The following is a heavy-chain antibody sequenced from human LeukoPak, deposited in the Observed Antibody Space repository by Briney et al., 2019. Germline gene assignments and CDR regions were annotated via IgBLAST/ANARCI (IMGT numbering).Heavy chain of an antibody. V-gene: IGHV3-23*01. Sequence: GGSLRLSCEASGFTFSTHAMNCIRQTPGKGLEWLSVISGDVQTTTYASSVKGRFTISRDNSKNTLYLEMYSLRVEDTAIYYCAKDGYYSSANHFARLHFDLWGRGTRVTVSS. J-gene: IGHJ2*01. CDR2: ISGDVQTT. CDR3: AKDGYYSSANHFARLHFDL. D-gene: IGHD3-10*01. CDR1: GFTFSTHA.